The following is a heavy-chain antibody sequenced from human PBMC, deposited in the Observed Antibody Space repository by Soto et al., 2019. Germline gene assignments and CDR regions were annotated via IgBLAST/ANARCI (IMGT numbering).Heavy chain of an antibody. D-gene: IGHD2-2*01. Sequence: GGSLRLSCAASGFTFSSYEMNWVRQAPGKGLEWVSYISSSGSTIYYADSVKGRFTISRDNAKNSLYLQMNSLRAEDTAVYYCARVPIVVVPAAPSYYYYYGMDVCGQGTTVTVSS. CDR2: ISSSGSTI. J-gene: IGHJ6*02. CDR3: ARVPIVVVPAAPSYYYYYGMDV. CDR1: GFTFSSYE. V-gene: IGHV3-48*03.